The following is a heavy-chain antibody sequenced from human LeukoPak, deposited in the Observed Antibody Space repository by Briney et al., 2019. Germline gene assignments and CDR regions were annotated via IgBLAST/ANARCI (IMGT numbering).Heavy chain of an antibody. J-gene: IGHJ4*02. V-gene: IGHV4-39*01. D-gene: IGHD3-3*01. CDR1: GGSISSDIYY. CDR2: IYYSGST. CDR3: ARSMGHTYYDFWSGSNKFDY. Sequence: SETLSLTCTVSGGSISSDIYYWGWIRQPPGKGPEWIGSIYYSGSTYYNPSLKSRVTISVDTSKNQFSLRLSSVTAADTAVYYCARSMGHTYYDFWSGSNKFDYWGQGTLVTVSS.